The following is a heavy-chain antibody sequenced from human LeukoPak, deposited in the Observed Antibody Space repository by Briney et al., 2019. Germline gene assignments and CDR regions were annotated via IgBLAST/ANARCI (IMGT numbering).Heavy chain of an antibody. Sequence: PSETLSLTCTVSGGSISSSTYYWGWIRQPPGKGLEWIGNIYSGGITYYNPSLKSRVTTSVDTSKNQFSLKLNSVTAADTAVYYCARHTAYSSSSFDYWGQGTLVTVSS. V-gene: IGHV4-39*01. CDR2: IYSGGIT. J-gene: IGHJ4*02. CDR1: GGSISSSTYY. CDR3: ARHTAYSSSSFDY. D-gene: IGHD6-13*01.